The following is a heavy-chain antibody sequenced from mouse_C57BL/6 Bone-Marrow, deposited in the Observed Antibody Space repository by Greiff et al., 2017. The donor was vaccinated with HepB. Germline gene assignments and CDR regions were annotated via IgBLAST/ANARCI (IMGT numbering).Heavy chain of an antibody. Sequence: VQLQQSGPELVKPGASVKIPCKASGYTFTDYNMDWVKQSHGKSLEWIGDINPNNGGTIYNQKFKGKATLTVDKSSSTAYMERRSLTSEDTAVYYCARSYYYGSSPWYFDVWGTGTTVTVSS. V-gene: IGHV1-18*01. CDR3: ARSYYYGSSPWYFDV. CDR1: GYTFTDYN. J-gene: IGHJ1*03. CDR2: INPNNGGT. D-gene: IGHD1-1*01.